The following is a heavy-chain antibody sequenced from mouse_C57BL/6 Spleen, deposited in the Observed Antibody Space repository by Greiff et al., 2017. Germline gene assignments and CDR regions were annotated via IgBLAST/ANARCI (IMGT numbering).Heavy chain of an antibody. D-gene: IGHD4-1*02. CDR1: GYSFTDYN. CDR3: ARRANWEGELDY. Sequence: EVQLLQSGPDLVKPGASLKISCEASGYSFTDYNMNWVKQSNGKSLEWIGVIILNYGTISYNQKLKGKATLTVDQSASTAYMQINSLTSEDSAVYYCARRANWEGELDYWGQGTTLTVSS. CDR2: IILNYGTI. J-gene: IGHJ2*01. V-gene: IGHV1-39*01.